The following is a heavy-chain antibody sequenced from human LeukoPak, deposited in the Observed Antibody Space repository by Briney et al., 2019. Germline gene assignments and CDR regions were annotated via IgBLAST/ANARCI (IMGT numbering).Heavy chain of an antibody. CDR3: ARYGDYLSVDY. J-gene: IGHJ4*02. D-gene: IGHD4-17*01. Sequence: PSETLSLTCAVSGGSISSGGYSWSWIRQPPGKGLEWIGYIYHSGSTYYNPSLKSRVTISVDRSKNQFSLKLSSVTAADTAVYYCARYGDYLSVDYWGQGTLVTVSS. CDR2: IYHSGST. V-gene: IGHV4-30-2*01. CDR1: GGSISSGGYS.